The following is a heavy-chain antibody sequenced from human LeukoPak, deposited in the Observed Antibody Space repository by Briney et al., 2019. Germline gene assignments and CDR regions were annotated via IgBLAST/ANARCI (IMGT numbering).Heavy chain of an antibody. V-gene: IGHV3-53*01. J-gene: IGHJ3*02. CDR3: AGGAVAGTGDAFDI. CDR2: IYSAGSI. CDR1: GFTFSSYS. D-gene: IGHD6-19*01. Sequence: GGSLRLSCAASGFTFSSYSMNWVRQAPGKGLEWVSFIYSAGSIYYSDSVKGRFTISIDHSKNTLYLQMNSLRAEDTAVYYCAGGAVAGTGDAFDIWGQGTMVTVSS.